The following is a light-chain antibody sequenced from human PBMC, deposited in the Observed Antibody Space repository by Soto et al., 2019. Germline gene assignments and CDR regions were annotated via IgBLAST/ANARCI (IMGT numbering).Light chain of an antibody. J-gene: IGKJ1*01. Sequence: EIVMTQSPATLSVSPGEXATLSCRASQSVSSNLAWYQQKPGQAPRLLIYGASTRATGIPARFSGSGSGTEFTLTISSLQSEDFAVYYCQQYNNWPPMTFGQGTKV. CDR3: QQYNNWPPMT. CDR2: GAS. V-gene: IGKV3-15*01. CDR1: QSVSSN.